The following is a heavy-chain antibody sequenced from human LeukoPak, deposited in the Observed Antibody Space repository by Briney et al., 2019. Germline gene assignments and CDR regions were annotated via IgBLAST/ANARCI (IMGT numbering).Heavy chain of an antibody. V-gene: IGHV3-7*05. CDR3: ARDWGYGSGSYPEF. CDR1: GFTFSSYW. D-gene: IGHD3-10*01. CDR2: INQDGSEK. J-gene: IGHJ4*02. Sequence: GVSLRLSCAASGFTFSSYWMSWVRQAPGKGLEWVANINQDGSEKYYVDAVKGRFTISRDNAKNSLYLQMNSLRAEDTAVYYCARDWGYGSGSYPEFWGQGTLVTVSS.